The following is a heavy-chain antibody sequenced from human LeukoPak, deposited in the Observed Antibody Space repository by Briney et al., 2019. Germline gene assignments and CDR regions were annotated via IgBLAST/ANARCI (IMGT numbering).Heavy chain of an antibody. Sequence: GGSLRLSCVASGFTFSTYGMHWVRQAPGKGLEWVAFIRYDGTKKYYADSLKGRFTISRDNSKNTLYLQMNSLRAEDTAVYYCARNGGYDYGYYYYYYMDVWGKGTTVTISS. V-gene: IGHV3-30*02. J-gene: IGHJ6*03. CDR2: IRYDGTKK. CDR1: GFTFSTYG. D-gene: IGHD5-12*01. CDR3: ARNGGYDYGYYYYYYMDV.